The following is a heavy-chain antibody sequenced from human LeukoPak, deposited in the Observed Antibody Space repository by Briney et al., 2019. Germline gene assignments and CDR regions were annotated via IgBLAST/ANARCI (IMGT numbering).Heavy chain of an antibody. V-gene: IGHV3-21*01. CDR1: GFTFSSYS. CDR3: TRDQGAGTYRSYGMDV. J-gene: IGHJ6*02. D-gene: IGHD3-16*02. Sequence: GGSLRLSCAASGFTFSSYSMSWVRQAPGKGLEWVSSISSTSIYIFYADSVKGRFTISKDDARNSLYLQMNSLRAEDTAIYYCTRDQGAGTYRSYGMDVWGRGTSVTVSS. CDR2: ISSTSIYI.